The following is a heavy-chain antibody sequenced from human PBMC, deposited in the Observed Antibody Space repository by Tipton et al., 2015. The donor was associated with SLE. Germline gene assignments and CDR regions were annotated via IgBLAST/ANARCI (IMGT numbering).Heavy chain of an antibody. J-gene: IGHJ4*02. Sequence: QLVQSGAELKKPGASVKVSCRASGYTFSIFGITWVRQAPGQGLEWMGWIIPYNGNTKYEGRFQGRVTMTTDTSATTVYMELRSLRSDDTAVYYCARGATAMGPFDYWGQGTLVTVSS. CDR3: ARGATAMGPFDY. CDR2: IIPYNGNT. V-gene: IGHV1-18*01. D-gene: IGHD5-18*01. CDR1: GYTFSIFG.